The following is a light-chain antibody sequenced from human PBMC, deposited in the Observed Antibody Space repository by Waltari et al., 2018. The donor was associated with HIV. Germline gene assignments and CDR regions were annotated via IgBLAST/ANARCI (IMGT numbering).Light chain of an antibody. V-gene: IGKV3-15*01. J-gene: IGKJ2*01. CDR1: QSVSSN. CDR3: QQYNNWPRT. CDR2: GGS. Sequence: EIVVTQSPVTLSVSPGERATLSCMTSQSVSSNLAWYQQKPGQAPRLLIYGGSTSATGSPARFSGSGSGTEFTLTISSLQSEDFAVYYCQQYNNWPRTFGQWTKLEIK.